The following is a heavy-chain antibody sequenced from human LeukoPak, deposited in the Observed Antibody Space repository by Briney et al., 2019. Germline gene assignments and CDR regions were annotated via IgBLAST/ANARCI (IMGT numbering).Heavy chain of an antibody. Sequence: GGSLRLSCAASGFTFSSYEMNWVRQAPGKGLEWVSAISVSGNTYHADSVKGRSTISRDSYKNTLYLQMNSLRAEDAAVYYCAKAPVTTCSGAYCYPFDYWGQGTLVTVSS. CDR3: AKAPVTTCSGAYCYPFDY. J-gene: IGHJ4*02. V-gene: IGHV3-23*01. CDR2: ISVSGNT. CDR1: GFTFSSYE. D-gene: IGHD2-15*01.